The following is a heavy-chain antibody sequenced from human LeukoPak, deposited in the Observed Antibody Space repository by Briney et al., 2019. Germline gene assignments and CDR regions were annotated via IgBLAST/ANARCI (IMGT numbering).Heavy chain of an antibody. Sequence: GGSLRLSCAASGFTFSSYAMSWVRQAPGKGLEWVSAISSSGGSTYYADSVKGRFTISRDNSKNTLYLQMNSLRAEDTAVYYCAKDPNYDFWSGYYGNIDYWGQGTLVTVSS. J-gene: IGHJ4*02. V-gene: IGHV3-23*01. D-gene: IGHD3-3*01. CDR3: AKDPNYDFWSGYYGNIDY. CDR2: ISSSGGST. CDR1: GFTFSSYA.